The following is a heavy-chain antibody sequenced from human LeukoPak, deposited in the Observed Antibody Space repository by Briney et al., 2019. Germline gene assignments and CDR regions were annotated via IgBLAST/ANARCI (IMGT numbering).Heavy chain of an antibody. CDR3: ALAGYRSSWLGV. D-gene: IGHD6-13*01. CDR2: IYSDGRT. CDR1: GFTVSSNY. J-gene: IGHJ4*02. V-gene: IGHV3-53*01. Sequence: SWGSVRLSCAGSGFTVSSNYMTWVRQAPGKGLEWVSVIYSDGRTYYGDSVKGRFTISRDNSKNMVYLQMNSLRAEDTALYYCALAGYRSSWLGVWGQGTLVSVCS.